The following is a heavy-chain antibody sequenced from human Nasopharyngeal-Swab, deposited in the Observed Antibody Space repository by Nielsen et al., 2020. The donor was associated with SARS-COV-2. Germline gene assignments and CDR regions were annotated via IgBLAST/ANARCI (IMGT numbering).Heavy chain of an antibody. D-gene: IGHD5-12*01. CDR3: AREGYGRINAFDI. CDR1: GGSISSGGYY. CDR2: ISYSGST. V-gene: IGHV4-31*03. J-gene: IGHJ3*02. Sequence: SETLSLTCTVSGGSISSGGYYWSWIRQHPGRGLEWIGYISYSGSTYYNPSLKSRVTISVDTSKNQFSLKLSSVTAADTAVYYCAREGYGRINAFDIWGQGTMVTVSS.